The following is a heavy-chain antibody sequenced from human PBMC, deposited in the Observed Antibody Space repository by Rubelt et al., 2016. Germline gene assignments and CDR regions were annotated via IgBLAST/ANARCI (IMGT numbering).Heavy chain of an antibody. Sequence: QLQLQELGPGLVKPSETLSLTCTVSGGSISSSSYYWGWIRQPPGKGLEWIGSIYYSGSTYYNPSLKSRVTISVDTSKNQFSRKLGSVTAADTAVYYCARGRFLEWLPPDYWGQGTLVTVSS. D-gene: IGHD3-3*01. V-gene: IGHV4-39*01. CDR3: ARGRFLEWLPPDY. J-gene: IGHJ4*02. CDR2: IYYSGST. CDR1: GGSISSSSYY.